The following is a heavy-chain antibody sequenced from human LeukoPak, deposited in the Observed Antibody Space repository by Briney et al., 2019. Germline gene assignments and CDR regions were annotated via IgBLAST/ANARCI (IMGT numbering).Heavy chain of an antibody. Sequence: PSETLSLTCAVYGGSFSKYYWGWIRQPPGKGLEWIGSIYYSGSTYYNPSLKSRVTISVDTSKNQFSLKLSSVTAADTAVYYCARRDYYGSGPKGYFDYWGQGTLVTVSS. CDR1: GGSFSKYY. CDR2: IYYSGST. CDR3: ARRDYYGSGPKGYFDY. V-gene: IGHV4-39*01. D-gene: IGHD3-10*01. J-gene: IGHJ4*02.